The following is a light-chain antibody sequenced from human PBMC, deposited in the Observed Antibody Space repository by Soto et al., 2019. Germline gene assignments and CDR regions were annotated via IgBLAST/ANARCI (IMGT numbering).Light chain of an antibody. CDR1: QSVGSSY. J-gene: IGKJ1*01. CDR3: QNYDTSPT. V-gene: IGKV3-20*01. Sequence: EIVLTQSPGTLSLSAGERATLSCRAGQSVGSSYLAWYQQKPGQAPTVLIYGASSRATGIPDRFSGSGSGTDFTLTISRLEPEDFAVYYCQNYDTSPTFGQGTKVEI. CDR2: GAS.